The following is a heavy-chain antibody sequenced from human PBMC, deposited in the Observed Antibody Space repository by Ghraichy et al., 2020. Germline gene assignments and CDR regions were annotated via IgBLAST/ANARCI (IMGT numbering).Heavy chain of an antibody. CDR1: GGSISSSNW. J-gene: IGHJ4*02. Sequence: SETLSLTCAVSGGSISSSNWWSWVRQPPGKGLEWIGEIYHSGSTNYNPSLKSRVTISVDKSKNQFSLKLSSVTAADTAVYYCARESPLLSGWFSYERAYYFDYWGQGTLVTVSS. V-gene: IGHV4-4*02. CDR2: IYHSGST. D-gene: IGHD6-19*01. CDR3: ARESPLLSGWFSYERAYYFDY.